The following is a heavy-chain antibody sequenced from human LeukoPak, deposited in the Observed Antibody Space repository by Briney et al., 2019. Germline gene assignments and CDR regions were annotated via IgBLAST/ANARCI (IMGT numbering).Heavy chain of an antibody. CDR2: ISGSGGST. CDR3: AKSDIVVVVAAAVFDH. J-gene: IGHJ4*02. CDR1: GFTFSSYA. D-gene: IGHD2-15*01. V-gene: IGHV3-23*01. Sequence: PGGSLRLSCAASGFTFSSYAMSWVRQAPGKGLEWVSAISGSGGSTYYADSVKGRFTISRDNSKNTLYLQMNSLRAEDTAVYYCAKSDIVVVVAAAVFDHWGQGTLVTVSS.